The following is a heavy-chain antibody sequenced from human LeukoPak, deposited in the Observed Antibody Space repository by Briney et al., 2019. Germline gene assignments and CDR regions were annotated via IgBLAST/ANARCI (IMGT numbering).Heavy chain of an antibody. CDR3: ARDCSGSSCYWIH. V-gene: IGHV1-18*01. CDR2: ISAYNGNT. D-gene: IGHD2-15*01. Sequence: GASVKVSCEASGYTFSSYGISWVRQAPGQGLEWLGYISAYNGNTNYAQKVQGRITMTTDTSTSTAYMEMRSLRSDDTAVYYCARDCSGSSCYWIHWGQGTLVTVSS. CDR1: GYTFSSYG. J-gene: IGHJ4*02.